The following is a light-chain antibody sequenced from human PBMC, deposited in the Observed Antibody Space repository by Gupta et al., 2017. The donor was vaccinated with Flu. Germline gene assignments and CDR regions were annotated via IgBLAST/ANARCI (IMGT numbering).Light chain of an antibody. CDR2: EVS. Sequence: QSALPQPASLSGSPGQSITISCTGTSSDVGGYNYVSWYQQHPGKAPKLMIYEVSNRPSGVSNRFSGSKSGNTASLTISGLQAEDEADYYCSSYTSSTWVFGGGTKLTVL. V-gene: IGLV2-14*01. CDR1: SSDVGGYNY. J-gene: IGLJ3*02. CDR3: SSYTSSTWV.